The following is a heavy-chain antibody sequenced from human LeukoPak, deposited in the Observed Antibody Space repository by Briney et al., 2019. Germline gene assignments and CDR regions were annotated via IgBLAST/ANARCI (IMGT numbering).Heavy chain of an antibody. CDR3: ASQAVAGTWNWFDP. D-gene: IGHD6-19*01. CDR1: GGSISSYY. J-gene: IGHJ5*02. CDR2: IFYSGGT. Sequence: ASETLSLTCTVSGGSISSYYWSWIRQPPGKGLEWIGYIFYSGGTNYNPSPKSRVTISVDTSKNQFSLKLSSVTAADTAVYYCASQAVAGTWNWFDPWGQGTLVTVSS. V-gene: IGHV4-59*08.